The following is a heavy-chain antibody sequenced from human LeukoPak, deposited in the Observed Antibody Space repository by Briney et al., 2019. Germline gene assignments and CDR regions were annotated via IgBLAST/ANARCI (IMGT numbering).Heavy chain of an antibody. D-gene: IGHD3-10*01. J-gene: IGHJ4*02. CDR1: GFTFSDAW. Sequence: GGSLRLSCAVSGFTFSDAWMNWVRQAPGKGLEWVGRIKRKTEGGTTDYVAPVKGRFIISRDDSKNTLYLQMNSLKTEDTAFYYCTTGNFGPYWGQGTLVTVSS. CDR2: IKRKTEGGTT. CDR3: TTGNFGPY. V-gene: IGHV3-15*07.